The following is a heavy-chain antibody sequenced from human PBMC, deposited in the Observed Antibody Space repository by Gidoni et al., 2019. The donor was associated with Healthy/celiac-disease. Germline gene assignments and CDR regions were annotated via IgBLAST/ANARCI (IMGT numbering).Heavy chain of an antibody. CDR2: ISGSGGST. J-gene: IGHJ3*02. V-gene: IGHV3-23*01. Sequence: GGLVQPGGSLSLSCAASGFPFSSSAISWVRQAPGKGLEWVSAISGSGGSTYYADSVKGRFTISRDNSKNTLYLQMNSLRAEDTAVYYCAKDEEDIVVVVAATAAFDIWGQGTMVTVSS. D-gene: IGHD2-15*01. CDR3: AKDEEDIVVVVAATAAFDI. CDR1: GFPFSSSA.